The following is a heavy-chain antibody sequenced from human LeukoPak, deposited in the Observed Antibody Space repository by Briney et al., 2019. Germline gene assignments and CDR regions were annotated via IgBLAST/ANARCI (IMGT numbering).Heavy chain of an antibody. J-gene: IGHJ4*02. V-gene: IGHV4-39*01. CDR1: GGSISSSSYY. Sequence: PSETLSLTCTVSGGSISSSSYYWGWIRQPPGKGLEWIGSIYYSGSTYYNPSLKSRVTISADTSKNQFSLKLSSVTAADTAVYYCARQRGYYDSSGYYPDYWGQGTPVTVSS. D-gene: IGHD3-22*01. CDR3: ARQRGYYDSSGYYPDY. CDR2: IYYSGST.